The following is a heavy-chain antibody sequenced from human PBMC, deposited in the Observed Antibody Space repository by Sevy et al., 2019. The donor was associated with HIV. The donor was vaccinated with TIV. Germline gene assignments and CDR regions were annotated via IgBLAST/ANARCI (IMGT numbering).Heavy chain of an antibody. CDR1: GFTFSSYG. D-gene: IGHD6-13*01. Sequence: GGSLRLSCAASGFTFSSYGMHWVRQAPGKGLEWVALIWYDGSNKYYADSVKGRFTISRDNSKNTLYLQMNSLRAEDTAVYYCARDSRGTAAGALDYWGQGTLVTVSS. CDR2: IWYDGSNK. J-gene: IGHJ4*02. V-gene: IGHV3-33*01. CDR3: ARDSRGTAAGALDY.